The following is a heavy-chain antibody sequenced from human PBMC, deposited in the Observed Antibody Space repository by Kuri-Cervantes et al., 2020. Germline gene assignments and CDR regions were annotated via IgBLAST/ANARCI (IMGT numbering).Heavy chain of an antibody. CDR2: ISYDGSNK. CDR3: ASTTQYSSSWHYYYYYGMDV. D-gene: IGHD6-13*01. Sequence: GESLKISCAASGFTFSSYSMNWVRQAPGKGLEWVAVISYDGSNKYYADSVKGRFTISRDNSKNTLYLQMNSLRAEDTAVYYCASTTQYSSSWHYYYYYGMDVWGQGTTVTVSS. V-gene: IGHV3-30*03. CDR1: GFTFSSYS. J-gene: IGHJ6*02.